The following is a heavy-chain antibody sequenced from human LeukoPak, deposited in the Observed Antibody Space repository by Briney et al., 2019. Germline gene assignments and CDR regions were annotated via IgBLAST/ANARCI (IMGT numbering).Heavy chain of an antibody. CDR2: INADGSTA. CDR3: VVVVEPPDSDGFDV. J-gene: IGHJ3*01. D-gene: IGHD1-14*01. Sequence: GGSLRLSCAASGFTFGNSWVHWVRQAPGKGLVWASLINADGSTATYADSVKGRFTISRDNARNTLSLQMNSLTIEDTAVYYCVVVVEPPDSDGFDVWGQGTMITVSS. CDR1: GFTFGNSW. V-gene: IGHV3-74*01.